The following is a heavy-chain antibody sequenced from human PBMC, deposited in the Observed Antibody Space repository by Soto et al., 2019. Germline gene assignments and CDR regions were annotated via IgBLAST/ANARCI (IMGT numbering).Heavy chain of an antibody. CDR2: ISLYNGNT. J-gene: IGHJ4*02. Sequence: GASVKVSCKAYDFSFTSHGISWVRQAPGQGLEWMGWISLYNGNTNYAQQFQGRVTMTTDTSTTTAYMELRSLRSDDTAMYFCATSHLELFRFDYWGQGTLVTVSS. V-gene: IGHV1-18*04. CDR3: ATSHLELFRFDY. D-gene: IGHD3-10*01. CDR1: DFSFTSHG.